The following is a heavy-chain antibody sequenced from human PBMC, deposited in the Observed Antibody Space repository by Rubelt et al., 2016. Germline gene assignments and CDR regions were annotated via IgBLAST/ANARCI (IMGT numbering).Heavy chain of an antibody. D-gene: IGHD3-16*01. J-gene: IGHJ6*04. CDR3: ARSRDTYYYYMDV. CDR1: GYSISDGYY. Sequence: QVQLQESSPGQLKPSETLSLICSVSGYSISDGYYWGWVRQTPTKGFEWIGNIHHSGSTNYNPSLGGRVSISLDTSKNQFSLKLTSVTAADTAVYFCARSRDTYYYYMDVWGKGTSVPVSS. V-gene: IGHV4-38-2*01. CDR2: IHHSGST.